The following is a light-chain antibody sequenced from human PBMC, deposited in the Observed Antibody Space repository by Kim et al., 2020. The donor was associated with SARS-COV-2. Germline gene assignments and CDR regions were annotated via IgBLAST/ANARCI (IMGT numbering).Light chain of an antibody. J-gene: IGLJ1*01. CDR1: SNDVGGYNY. Sequence: QAGTSSCNGTSNDVGGYNYVSWYQQHPGKAPKFMIFDVSKRPSGVPDRFSGSKSGNTASLTISGLQAEDEADYYCCSYAGSYTPFVFGTGTKVTVL. CDR3: CSYAGSYTPFV. CDR2: DVS. V-gene: IGLV2-11*01.